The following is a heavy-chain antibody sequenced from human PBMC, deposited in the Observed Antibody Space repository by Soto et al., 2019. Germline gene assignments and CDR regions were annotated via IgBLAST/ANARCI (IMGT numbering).Heavy chain of an antibody. Sequence: QVQLVQSGAEVKKPGSSVKVSCKASGGTFSSYAISWVRQAPGQGLEWMGGIIRIFGTANYGKKFQGRVTMPAGESASPACMEPSSLSPEDTAVYYCAGGPGSGGPLTLVLSYWGQGTLVTVSS. CDR1: GGTFSSYA. J-gene: IGHJ4*02. CDR3: AGGPGSGGPLTLVLSY. V-gene: IGHV1-69*01. D-gene: IGHD2-15*01. CDR2: IIRIFGTA.